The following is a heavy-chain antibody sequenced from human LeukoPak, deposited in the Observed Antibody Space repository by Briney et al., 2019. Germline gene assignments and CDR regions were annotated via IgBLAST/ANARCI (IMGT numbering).Heavy chain of an antibody. J-gene: IGHJ3*02. Sequence: GSSVKVSLTASGYTFTYRYLHWVRQAPGQALEWMGWITPFNGNTNYAQKFKDRVTITRDRSMSTAYMELSSLRSEDTAMYYCARSAIHIAAGAFDIWGQGTMVTVSS. CDR1: GYTFTYRY. CDR2: ITPFNGNT. V-gene: IGHV1-45*02. D-gene: IGHD6-13*01. CDR3: ARSAIHIAAGAFDI.